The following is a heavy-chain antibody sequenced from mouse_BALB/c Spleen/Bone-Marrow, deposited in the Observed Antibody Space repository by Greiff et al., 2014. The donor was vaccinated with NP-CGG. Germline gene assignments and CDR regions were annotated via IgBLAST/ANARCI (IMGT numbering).Heavy chain of an antibody. CDR2: IDPANGNT. Sequence: VQLKESGAELVKPGASVKLSCTASGFNIKDTYMHWGKQRPEQGLEWIGRIDPANGNTKYDPKFQGKATITADTSSNTAYLQLSSLTSEDTAVYYCAIYYYGSSRFAYWGQGTLVTVSA. V-gene: IGHV14-3*02. CDR1: GFNIKDTY. J-gene: IGHJ3*01. CDR3: AIYYYGSSRFAY. D-gene: IGHD1-1*01.